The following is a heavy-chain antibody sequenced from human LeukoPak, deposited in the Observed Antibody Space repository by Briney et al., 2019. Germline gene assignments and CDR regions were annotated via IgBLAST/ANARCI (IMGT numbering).Heavy chain of an antibody. CDR1: GGSISSGGYY. J-gene: IGHJ5*02. Sequence: PSETLSLTCTVSGGSISSGGYYWSWIRQPPGKGLEWIGYIYHSGSTYYNPSLKSRVTISVDRSKNQFSLKLSSVTAADTAVYYCARGHYLPGSYNWFDPWGQGTLVTVSS. V-gene: IGHV4-30-2*01. CDR2: IYHSGST. CDR3: ARGHYLPGSYNWFDP. D-gene: IGHD3-10*01.